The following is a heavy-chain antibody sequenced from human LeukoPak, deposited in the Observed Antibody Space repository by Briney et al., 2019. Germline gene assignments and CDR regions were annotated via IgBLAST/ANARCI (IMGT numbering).Heavy chain of an antibody. CDR2: NSGGGGST. D-gene: IGHD4-23*01. V-gene: IGHV3-23*01. CDR3: ARDRLSTPTAPRFDP. J-gene: IGHJ5*02. Sequence: TGGSLRLSCAASGFTFSSYAMSWVRQATGKGLGCVSVNSGGGGSTSYADSVKGRFTISRDNSKNTLYLQMNSLRAEDTALYYCARDRLSTPTAPRFDPWGQGTQVTVSS. CDR1: GFTFSSYA.